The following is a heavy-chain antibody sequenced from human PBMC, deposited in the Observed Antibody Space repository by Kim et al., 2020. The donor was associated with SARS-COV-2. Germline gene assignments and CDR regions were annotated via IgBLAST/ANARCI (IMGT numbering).Heavy chain of an antibody. J-gene: IGHJ4*02. V-gene: IGHV3-23*01. Sequence: GGSLRLSCASSGFTFSSYAMSWVRQAPGKGLEWVSAISGSGGSTYYADSVKGRFTISRDNSKNTLYLQMNSLRAEDTAVYYCGKGDYYDSRGDQGAPHDHWGQGTLVTVSS. CDR3: GKGDYYDSRGDQGAPHDH. D-gene: IGHD3-22*01. CDR2: ISGSGGST. CDR1: GFTFSSYA.